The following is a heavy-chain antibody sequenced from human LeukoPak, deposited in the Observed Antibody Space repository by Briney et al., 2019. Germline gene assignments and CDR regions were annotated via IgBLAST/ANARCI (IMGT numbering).Heavy chain of an antibody. J-gene: IGHJ5*02. CDR1: SGSFSGYY. D-gene: IGHD6-19*01. CDR3: ARASRDAIAVAGTGNWFDP. V-gene: IGHV4-34*01. CDR2: INHSGST. Sequence: SETLSLTCAVYSGSFSGYYWSWIRQPPGKGLEWIGEINHSGSTNYNPSLKSRVTISVDTSKNQFSLKLSSVTAADTAVYYCARASRDAIAVAGTGNWFDPWGQGTLVTVSS.